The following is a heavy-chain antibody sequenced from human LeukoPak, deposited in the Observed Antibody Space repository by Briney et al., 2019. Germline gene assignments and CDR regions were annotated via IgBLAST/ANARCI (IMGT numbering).Heavy chain of an antibody. CDR1: GYSISSGYY. CDR3: ARGSYSSSWYY. J-gene: IGHJ4*02. CDR2: IYHSGST. D-gene: IGHD6-13*01. V-gene: IGHV4-38-2*02. Sequence: PSETLSLTCTVSGYSISSGYYWGWIRQPPGKGLEWIGSIYHSGSTYYNPSLKSRVTISVDTSKNQFSLRLTSVTAADTAVYYCARGSYSSSWYYWGQGTLVTVSS.